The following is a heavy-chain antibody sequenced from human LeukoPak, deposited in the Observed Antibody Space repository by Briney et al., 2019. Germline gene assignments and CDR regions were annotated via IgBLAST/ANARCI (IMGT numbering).Heavy chain of an antibody. CDR1: GDSVSSNNGA. D-gene: IGHD1-26*01. CDR2: TYHRSKWYN. V-gene: IGHV6-1*01. CDR3: AKDRVGNPQNDAFHI. Sequence: SQTLSLTCAISGDSVSSNNGAWNWIRQSPSRGLEWLGRTYHRSKWYNDYAVSVKSRITINPDTSKNQFSLQLNSVTPEDTAVYYCAKDRVGNPQNDAFHIWGQGTMVIVSS. J-gene: IGHJ3*02.